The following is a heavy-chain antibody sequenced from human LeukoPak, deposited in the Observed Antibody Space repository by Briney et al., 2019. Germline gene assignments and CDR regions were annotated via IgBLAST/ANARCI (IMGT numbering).Heavy chain of an antibody. CDR3: ARGLRPYYSLGPGEY. V-gene: IGHV4-34*01. CDR2: INHSGNT. CDR1: GGSFSGDY. D-gene: IGHD3-10*01. Sequence: SETLSLTCAVYGGSFSGDYWSWLRQPPGKGLEWIGEINHSGNTNYNPSLKSRVTMSVDTSKNQFSLKLSSVTAADTAVYYCARGLRPYYSLGPGEYWGQGTLVTVSS. J-gene: IGHJ4*02.